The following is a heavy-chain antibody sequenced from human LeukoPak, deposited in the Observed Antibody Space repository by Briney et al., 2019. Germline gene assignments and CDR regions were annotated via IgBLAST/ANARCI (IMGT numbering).Heavy chain of an antibody. CDR3: ARDSRTTVETNWFDP. D-gene: IGHD4-23*01. J-gene: IGHJ5*02. Sequence: SETLSLTCTVSGGSIGSGGYYWSWIRQHPGKGLEWIGYIYYSGSTYYNPSLKSRVTISVDTSKNQFSLKLSSVTAADTAVYYCARDSRTTVETNWFDPWGQGTLVTVSS. CDR2: IYYSGST. V-gene: IGHV4-31*03. CDR1: GGSIGSGGYY.